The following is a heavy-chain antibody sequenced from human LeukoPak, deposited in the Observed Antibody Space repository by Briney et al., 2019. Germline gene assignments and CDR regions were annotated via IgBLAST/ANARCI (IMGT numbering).Heavy chain of an antibody. Sequence: SETLSLTCAVYGGSFSGYYWSWIRQPPGKGLEWIGEINHSGSTNYNPSLKSRVNISVDTSKNQFSLKLSSVTAADTAVYYCAQGGCSGGSCYPLGYWGQGTLVTVSS. D-gene: IGHD2-15*01. J-gene: IGHJ4*02. CDR2: INHSGST. CDR1: GGSFSGYY. CDR3: AQGGCSGGSCYPLGY. V-gene: IGHV4-34*01.